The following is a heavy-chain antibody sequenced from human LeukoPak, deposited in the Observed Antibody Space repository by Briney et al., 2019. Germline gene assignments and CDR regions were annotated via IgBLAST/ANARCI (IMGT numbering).Heavy chain of an antibody. J-gene: IGHJ4*02. CDR2: IDSSSSTI. V-gene: IGHV3-48*01. CDR3: ASPFDY. CDR1: GFTFSSYS. Sequence: PGGSLRLSCAASGFTFSSYSMNWVRQAPGKGLEWVSYIDSSSSTIYYADSVKGRFTISRDNAKNLLYLQMNSLRAEDTAVYYCASPFDYWGQGTLVTVSS.